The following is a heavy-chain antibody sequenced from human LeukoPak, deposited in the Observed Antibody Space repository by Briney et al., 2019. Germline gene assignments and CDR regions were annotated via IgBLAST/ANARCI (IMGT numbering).Heavy chain of an antibody. J-gene: IGHJ3*02. CDR1: GFTFSSDD. CDR3: ASVLAGTGAFDI. Sequence: GGSLRLSCAASGFTFSSDDMHWVRQPTGKGLEWVSAIGSAGDTYYPGSVKGRFTISRENAKNSLYLQMNSLRAGDTALYYCASVLAGTGAFDIWGQGTMVTVSS. D-gene: IGHD3/OR15-3a*01. V-gene: IGHV3-13*01. CDR2: IGSAGDT.